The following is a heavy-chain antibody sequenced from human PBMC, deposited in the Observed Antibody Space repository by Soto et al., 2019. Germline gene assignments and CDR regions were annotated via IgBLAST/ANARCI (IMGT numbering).Heavy chain of an antibody. CDR3: TAEMAYNWNIQYFDE. CDR1: GFTFSNAW. J-gene: IGHJ4*02. Sequence: GGSLRLSCSASGFTFSNAWMSWVRQAPGKGLEWVGRIKSKTDGGTTDYAAPVKGRFTISRDDSKNTLYLQMNSLKTEDTAVYYCTAEMAYNWNIQYFDEWGQGTLVTVSS. CDR2: IKSKTDGGTT. V-gene: IGHV3-15*01. D-gene: IGHD1-20*01.